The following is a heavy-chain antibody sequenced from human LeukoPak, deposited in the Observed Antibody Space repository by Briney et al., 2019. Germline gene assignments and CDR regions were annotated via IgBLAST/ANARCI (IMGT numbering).Heavy chain of an antibody. V-gene: IGHV4-59*08. CDR2: IYYSGST. J-gene: IGHJ4*02. CDR1: GGSISSYY. D-gene: IGHD2-21*01. Sequence: PSETLSLTYTVSGGSISSYYWSWIRQPPGKGLEWIGYIYYSGSTNYNPSLKSRVTISVDTSKNQFSLKLSSVTAADTAVYYCARRGEVNNAFDYWGQGTLVTVSS. CDR3: ARRGEVNNAFDY.